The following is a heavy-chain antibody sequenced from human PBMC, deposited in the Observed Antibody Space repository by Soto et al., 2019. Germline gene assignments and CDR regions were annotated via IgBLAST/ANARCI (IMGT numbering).Heavy chain of an antibody. CDR2: MNPNSGNT. CDR3: ARGLDGSGSYYWFDP. Sequence: VASVKVSCKASGYTFTSYDIKWVRQATGQGLEWMGWMNPNSGNTGYAQKFQGRVTMTRNTSISTAYMELSSLRSEDTAVYYCARGLDGSGSYYWFDPWGQGTLVTVSS. V-gene: IGHV1-8*01. D-gene: IGHD3-10*01. CDR1: GYTFTSYD. J-gene: IGHJ5*02.